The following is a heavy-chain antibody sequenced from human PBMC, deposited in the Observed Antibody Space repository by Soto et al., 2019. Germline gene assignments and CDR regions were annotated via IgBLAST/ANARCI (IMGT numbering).Heavy chain of an antibody. CDR2: IIPLLDIT. CDR1: GGTFSNDI. D-gene: IGHD5-12*01. Sequence: ASVKVSCKASGGTFSNDIITWVRQAPGQGLEWMGRIIPLLDITNYAQKFQGRVTITADKSTSTAYMELNSLRSEDTAVYYCVRDSPIGSTYSGYDGIDYWGQGTLVTGSS. CDR3: VRDSPIGSTYSGYDGIDY. V-gene: IGHV1-69*04. J-gene: IGHJ4*02.